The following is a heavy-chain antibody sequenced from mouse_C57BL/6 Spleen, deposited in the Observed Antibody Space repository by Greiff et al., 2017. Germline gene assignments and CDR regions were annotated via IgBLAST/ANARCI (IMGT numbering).Heavy chain of an antibody. D-gene: IGHD1-1*01. CDR1: GYTFTSYW. CDR3: ARVHYGSSYEFAY. J-gene: IGHJ3*01. CDR2: IHPNSGST. Sequence: VQLQQPGAELVKPGASVKLSCKASGYTFTSYWMHWVKQRPGQGLEWIGMIHPNSGSTNYNEKFKSKATLTVDKSSSTAYMQRRSLTSEDSAVYYGARVHYGSSYEFAYWGQGTLVTVSA. V-gene: IGHV1-64*01.